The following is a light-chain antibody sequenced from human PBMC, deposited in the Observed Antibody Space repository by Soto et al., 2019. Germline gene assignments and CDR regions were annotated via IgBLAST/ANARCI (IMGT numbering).Light chain of an antibody. CDR1: GGDIGAYDY. V-gene: IGLV2-14*01. Sequence: QSALTQPASVSGSPGQSITISCTGSGGDIGAYDYVSWYQQHPGKAPKLLIYGVKNRPSGVSYRFSASKSAFTASLTISGLQAEDEAHYYCSSYTTSYFYVFXPGTKLTVL. CDR3: SSYTTSYFYV. J-gene: IGLJ1*01. CDR2: GVK.